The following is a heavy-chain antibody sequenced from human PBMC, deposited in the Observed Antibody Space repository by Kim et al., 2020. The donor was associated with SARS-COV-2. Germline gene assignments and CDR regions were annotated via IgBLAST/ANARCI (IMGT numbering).Heavy chain of an antibody. J-gene: IGHJ6*02. CDR3: AREPAHLVSIVLMVYNPPHGMDV. D-gene: IGHD2-8*01. V-gene: IGHV4-39*02. Sequence: SETLSLTCTVSGGSISSSSYYWGWIRQPPGKGLEWIGSIYYSGSTYYNPSLKSRVTISVDTSKNQFSLKLSSVTAADTAVYYCAREPAHLVSIVLMVYNPPHGMDVWGQGTTVTVSS. CDR2: IYYSGST. CDR1: GGSISSSSYY.